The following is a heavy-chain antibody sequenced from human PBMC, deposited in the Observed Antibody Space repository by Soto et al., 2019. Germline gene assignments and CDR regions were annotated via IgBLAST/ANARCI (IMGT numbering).Heavy chain of an antibody. CDR1: GGSFSGYY. CDR3: ARAPAFLEWLKHDY. D-gene: IGHD3-3*01. J-gene: IGHJ4*02. Sequence: SETLSLTCAVYGGSFSGYYWSWIRQPPGKGLEWIGEINHSGSTNYNPSLKSRVTISVDTSKNQFPLKLSSVTAADTAVYYCARAPAFLEWLKHDYWGQGTLVTVSS. CDR2: INHSGST. V-gene: IGHV4-34*01.